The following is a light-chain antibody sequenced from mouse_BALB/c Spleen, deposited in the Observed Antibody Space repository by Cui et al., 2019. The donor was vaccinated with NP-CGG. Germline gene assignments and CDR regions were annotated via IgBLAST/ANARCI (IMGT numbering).Light chain of an antibody. CDR1: TGAVTNNNY. J-gene: IGLJ1*01. CDR2: GTN. Sequence: QAVATLEPALTTSPGETVTLTCRSSTGAVTNNNYANWVREKPDHLFTGPIGGTNNRAPGVPARFSGSLTGDKAALTIRGAQTEDEAIYFCALWYSNHWVVGGGTKLTVL. CDR3: ALWYSNHWV. V-gene: IGLV1*01.